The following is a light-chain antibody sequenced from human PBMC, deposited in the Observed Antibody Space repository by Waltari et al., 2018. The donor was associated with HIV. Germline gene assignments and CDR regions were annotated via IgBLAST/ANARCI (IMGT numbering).Light chain of an antibody. CDR2: KDT. Sequence: YDLTQPPSVSVSPGQTARITCSGSELPKQSSHWFRQKPGQPPILLIYKDTERPSGISQRFSAAKSGTTVTLTINEVQAEDEADYLCQSTDRSGTWVFGGGTRLAVL. V-gene: IGLV3-25*03. CDR1: ELPKQS. J-gene: IGLJ3*02. CDR3: QSTDRSGTWV.